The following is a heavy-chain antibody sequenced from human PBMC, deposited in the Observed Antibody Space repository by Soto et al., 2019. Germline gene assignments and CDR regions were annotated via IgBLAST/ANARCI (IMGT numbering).Heavy chain of an antibody. D-gene: IGHD6-19*01. CDR1: GDSVSSPYW. CDR3: ARSAGWYAVHS. CDR2: VFHTGTT. Sequence: QVQLQESGPGLVKPSGTLSLTCAVSGDSVSSPYWWCWVRQPPGKGLEWIGEVFHTGTTSYNTSLRSRVTISMDKSNNLFSLDLSSVTAADTAVYYCARSAGWYAVHSWGPGTLVVVSS. J-gene: IGHJ4*02. V-gene: IGHV4-4*02.